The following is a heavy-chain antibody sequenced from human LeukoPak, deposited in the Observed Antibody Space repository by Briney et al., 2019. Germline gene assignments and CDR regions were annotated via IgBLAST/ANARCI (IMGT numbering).Heavy chain of an antibody. CDR2: IYTSGST. J-gene: IGHJ2*01. CDR1: RGSPTSSY. D-gene: IGHD4-11*01. V-gene: IGHV4-4*07. Sequence: PSETPSLTRTLPRGSPTSSYSCSIRPPPQRGLERIGRIYTSGSTNYNPALKSRVNMSVDTSKSQFSLKLKSVTAADTAVYYCARDDYSNSYWYFNLWGRGTLVTVSS. CDR3: ARDDYSNSYWYFNL.